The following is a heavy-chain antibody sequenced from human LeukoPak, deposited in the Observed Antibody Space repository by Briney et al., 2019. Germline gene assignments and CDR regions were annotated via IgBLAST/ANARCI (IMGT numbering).Heavy chain of an antibody. CDR1: GFSLSTSGVG. D-gene: IGHD3-9*01. CDR3: AHSPILTGYFIGEDYRLLFDY. J-gene: IGHJ4*02. CDR2: IYWDDDK. Sequence: SGPTLVKPTQILTLTCTFSGFSLSTSGVGVGWIRQPPGKALEWPALIYWDDDKRYSPSLKSRLTITKDTSKNQVVLTMTNMDPVDTATYYCAHSPILTGYFIGEDYRLLFDYWGQGTLVTVSS. V-gene: IGHV2-5*02.